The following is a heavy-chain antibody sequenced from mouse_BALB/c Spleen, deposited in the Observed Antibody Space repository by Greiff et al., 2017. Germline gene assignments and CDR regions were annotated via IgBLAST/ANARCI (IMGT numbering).Heavy chain of an antibody. J-gene: IGHJ4*01. CDR1: GFTFSSFG. D-gene: IGHD2-1*01. Sequence: DVKLQESGGGLVQPGGSRKLSCAASGFTFSSFGMHWVRQAPEKGLEWVAYISSGSSTIYYADTVKGRFTISRDNPKNTLFLQMTSLRSEDTAMYYCARWGNYHYAMDYWGQGTSVTVSS. CDR2: ISSGSSTI. V-gene: IGHV5-17*02. CDR3: ARWGNYHYAMDY.